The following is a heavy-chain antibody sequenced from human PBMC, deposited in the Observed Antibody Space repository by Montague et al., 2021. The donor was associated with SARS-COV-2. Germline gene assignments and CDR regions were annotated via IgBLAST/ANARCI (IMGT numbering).Heavy chain of an antibody. CDR3: ARDGCSGGSCYYNWFDP. V-gene: IGHV4-59*01. CDR2: ISYSGST. CDR1: GGSISSYY. Sequence: SEILSLTCTVSGGSISSYYWSWIRQPPGKGLEWIGYISYSGSTNYNPSLKSRVTMSVDTSKNHFSLKLNSVTAADTAVYYCARDGCSGGSCYYNWFDPWGQGTLVTVSS. D-gene: IGHD2-15*01. J-gene: IGHJ5*02.